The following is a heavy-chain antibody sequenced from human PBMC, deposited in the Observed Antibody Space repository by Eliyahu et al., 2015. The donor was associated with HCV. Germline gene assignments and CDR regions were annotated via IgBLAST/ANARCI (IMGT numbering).Heavy chain of an antibody. V-gene: IGHV3-30*04. CDR1: GFTFSSYA. J-gene: IGHJ4*02. D-gene: IGHD3-22*01. CDR2: ISYDGSNK. CDR3: ARGARSRRGYYDSSGLGGAGDY. Sequence: QVQLVESGGGVVQPGRSLRLSCAASGFTFSSYAMHWVRQAPGKGLGWVAVISYDGSNKYYADSVKGRFTTSRDNSKNTLYLQMNSLRAEDTAVYYCARGARSRRGYYDSSGLGGAGDYWGQGTLVTVSS.